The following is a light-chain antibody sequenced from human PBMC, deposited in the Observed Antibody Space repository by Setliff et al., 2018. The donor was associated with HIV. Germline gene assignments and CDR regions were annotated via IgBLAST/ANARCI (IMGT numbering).Light chain of an antibody. CDR2: DNY. J-gene: IGLJ1*01. Sequence: TQPPSVSAAPGQKVTISCSGSSSNIGNNYVSWYQQLPGTAPKLLIYDNYKRPSGIPDRFSGSRSGTSATLGITGLQTGDEADYYCGTWDTSLSAGWVFGTGTKV. V-gene: IGLV1-51*01. CDR1: SSNIGNNY. CDR3: GTWDTSLSAGWV.